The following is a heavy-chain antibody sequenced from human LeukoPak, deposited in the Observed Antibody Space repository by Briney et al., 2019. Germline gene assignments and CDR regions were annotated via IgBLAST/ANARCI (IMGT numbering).Heavy chain of an antibody. J-gene: IGHJ4*02. CDR1: GGSISTYY. CDR3: ARGPQWKLLLTY. V-gene: IGHV4-34*01. CDR2: INHSGST. D-gene: IGHD1-26*01. Sequence: PSETLSLTCTVSGGSISTYYWSWIRQPPGKGLEWIGEINHSGSTNYNPSLKSRVTISVDTSKNQFSLKLSSVTAADTAVYYCARGPQWKLLLTYWGQGTLVTVSP.